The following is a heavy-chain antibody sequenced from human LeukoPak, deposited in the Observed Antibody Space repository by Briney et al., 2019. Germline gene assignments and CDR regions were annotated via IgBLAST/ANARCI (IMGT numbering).Heavy chain of an antibody. Sequence: ASVKVSCKTPGYTFTRYYIHWVRQAPGQGLEWMGIINPSGGPANYAQKNQGRVTMTGDTSTSTVYMELNSLKSEDTAVYYCARGPPTTMTNRYFGLFDPWGQGTSVTVSS. J-gene: IGHJ5*02. D-gene: IGHD3-9*01. CDR3: ARGPPTTMTNRYFGLFDP. CDR2: INPSGGPA. CDR1: GYTFTRYY. V-gene: IGHV1-46*01.